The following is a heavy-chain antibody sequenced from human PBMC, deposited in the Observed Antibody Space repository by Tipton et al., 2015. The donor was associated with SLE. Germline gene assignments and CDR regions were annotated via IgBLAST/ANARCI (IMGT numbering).Heavy chain of an antibody. V-gene: IGHV3-15*01. CDR3: IPRGYSGY. CDR2: IKSKADGGTT. Sequence: SLRLSCTVSGFTFTNAWMSWVRQAPGKGLEWVGRIKSKADGGTTDYVAPVTGRFTMSRDDSKNTLYLQMNSLKTEDTAVYYCIPRGYSGYWGQGTLVTVSS. D-gene: IGHD5-12*01. J-gene: IGHJ4*02. CDR1: GFTFTNAW.